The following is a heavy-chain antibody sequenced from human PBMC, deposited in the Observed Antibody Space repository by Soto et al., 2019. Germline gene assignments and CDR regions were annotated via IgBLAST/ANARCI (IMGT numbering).Heavy chain of an antibody. J-gene: IGHJ6*02. CDR1: GYTFTSYY. CDR3: ARGGPGVIIIPQYYYYYYGMDV. Sequence: ASVKVSCKASGYTFTSYYMHWVRQAPGQGLEWMGIINPSGGSTSYAQKFQGRVTMTRNTSISTVYMELSSLRSEDTAVYCCARGGPGVIIIPQYYYYYYGMDVWGQGTTVTVSS. CDR2: INPSGGST. D-gene: IGHD3-3*01. V-gene: IGHV1-46*01.